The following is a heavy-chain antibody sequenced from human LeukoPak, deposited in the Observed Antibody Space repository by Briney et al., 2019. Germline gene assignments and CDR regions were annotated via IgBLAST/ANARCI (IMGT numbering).Heavy chain of an antibody. J-gene: IGHJ4*02. Sequence: GGSLRLSCAASGFTFSSYSMSWVRQAPGKGLEWVSYISSGSSYIYYADSVKGRFTISRDNAKNSLYLQMNSLRAEDTAVYYCAREYNWMDFDYWGQGTLVTVSS. D-gene: IGHD1-1*01. V-gene: IGHV3-21*01. CDR2: ISSGSSYI. CDR1: GFTFSSYS. CDR3: AREYNWMDFDY.